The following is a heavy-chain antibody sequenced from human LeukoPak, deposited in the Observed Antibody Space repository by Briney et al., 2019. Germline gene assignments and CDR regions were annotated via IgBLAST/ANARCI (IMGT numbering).Heavy chain of an antibody. Sequence: GRSLRLSCAASGFTFSSYGMHWVRQAPGKGLEWVAVISYDGSNKYYADSVKGRFTISRDNSKNTLYLQMNSLRAEDTAVYYCAAGFDPNDAFDIWGQGTMVTVSS. CDR1: GFTFSSYG. CDR2: ISYDGSNK. J-gene: IGHJ3*02. CDR3: AAGFDPNDAFDI. D-gene: IGHD3-9*01. V-gene: IGHV3-30*03.